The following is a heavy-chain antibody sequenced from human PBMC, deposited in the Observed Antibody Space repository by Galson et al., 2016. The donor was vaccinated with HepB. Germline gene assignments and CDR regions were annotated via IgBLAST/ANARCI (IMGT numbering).Heavy chain of an antibody. J-gene: IGHJ6*02. CDR3: ARRGDSSEYYYYAMDV. D-gene: IGHD3-16*01. CDR1: GYTFNTYW. Sequence: QSGAEVKKPGESLKISCKGSGYTFNTYWIGWVRQMPGKGLEWMGIIYPGNSEPRYNLSFEGQVTISADKSNSTAYLQWSSLKATDGAIYYCARRGDSSEYYYYAMDVWGQGTTVTVSS. V-gene: IGHV5-51*01. CDR2: IYPGNSEP.